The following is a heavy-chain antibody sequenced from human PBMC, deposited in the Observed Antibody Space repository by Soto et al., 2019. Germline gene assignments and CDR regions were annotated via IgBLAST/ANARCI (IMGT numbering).Heavy chain of an antibody. CDR3: ARHAPSSVAGTIFDY. Sequence: GESLKISCKGSGYSFTSYWIGWVRQMPGKGLEWMGIIYPGDPDTRYSPSFQGQVTISADKPISTAYLQWSSLKASDTAMYYCARHAPSSVAGTIFDYCGQGTLVTVSS. V-gene: IGHV5-51*01. J-gene: IGHJ4*02. D-gene: IGHD6-19*01. CDR1: GYSFTSYW. CDR2: IYPGDPDT.